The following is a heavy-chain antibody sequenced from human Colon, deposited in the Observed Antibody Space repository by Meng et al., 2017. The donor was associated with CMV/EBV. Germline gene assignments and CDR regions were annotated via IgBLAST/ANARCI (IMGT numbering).Heavy chain of an antibody. D-gene: IGHD3-3*01. V-gene: IGHV3-21*06. Sequence: GESLKISCEASGFPFSSSSMNWVRQAPGKGLEWVSSISSLSNDIYYADTVKGRFTISRDNAKNSLYLQMDSLRVEDTAVYYCARSWSGYTYYFDYWGQGTLVTVSS. CDR1: GFPFSSSS. J-gene: IGHJ4*02. CDR2: ISSLSNDI. CDR3: ARSWSGYTYYFDY.